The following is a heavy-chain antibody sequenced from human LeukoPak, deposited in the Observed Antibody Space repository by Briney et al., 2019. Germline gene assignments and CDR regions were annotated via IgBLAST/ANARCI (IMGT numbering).Heavy chain of an antibody. CDR2: IIPILGIA. CDR1: GGTFSSYA. CDR3: DTYYYESSALREFDY. V-gene: IGHV1-69*04. D-gene: IGHD3-22*01. Sequence: ASVKVSCKASGGTFSSYAISWVRQAPGQGLEWMGRIIPILGIANYAQKFQGRVTITADKSTSTAYMELSSLRSEDTAVYYCDTYYYESSALREFDYWGQGTLVTVSS. J-gene: IGHJ4*02.